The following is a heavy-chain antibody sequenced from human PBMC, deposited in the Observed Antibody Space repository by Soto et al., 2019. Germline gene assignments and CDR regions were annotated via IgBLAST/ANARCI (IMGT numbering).Heavy chain of an antibody. CDR1: GFTFSSYG. J-gene: IGHJ5*02. Sequence: QVQLVESGGGVVQPGRSLRLSCAASGFTFSSYGMHWVRQAPGKGLEWVAVISYDGSNKYYADSVKGRFTISRDNSKNTLYLQMNSLRAEDTAVYYCAKGGGYSGYLNRFDPWGQGTLVTVSS. V-gene: IGHV3-30*18. D-gene: IGHD5-12*01. CDR2: ISYDGSNK. CDR3: AKGGGYSGYLNRFDP.